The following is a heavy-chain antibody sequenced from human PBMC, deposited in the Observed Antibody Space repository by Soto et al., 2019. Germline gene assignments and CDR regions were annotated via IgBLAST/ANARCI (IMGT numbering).Heavy chain of an antibody. J-gene: IGHJ4*02. CDR3: TRASSLDFDF. D-gene: IGHD3-16*01. Sequence: RSLRLSCTTSGFTFGDYALSWVRQAPGKGLEWVGFIRRNAYGGTTDYAASVKGRFTISRDDSKSIAYLQMNSLRTEDTALYYCTRASSLDFDFWGQGTLVTVSS. CDR1: GFTFGDYA. V-gene: IGHV3-49*04. CDR2: IRRNAYGGTT.